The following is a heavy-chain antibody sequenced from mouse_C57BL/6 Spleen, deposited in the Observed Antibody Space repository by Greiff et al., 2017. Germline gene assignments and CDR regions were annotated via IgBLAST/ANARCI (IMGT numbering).Heavy chain of an antibody. D-gene: IGHD2-1*01. Sequence: EVQLQESGPGLVKPSQSLSLTCSVTGYSITSGYYWNWIRQFPGNKLEWMGYISYDGSNNYNPSLKNRISITRDTSKNQFFLKLNSVTTEDTATYYCARDTVYYGNYEGTWFAYWGQGTLVTVST. V-gene: IGHV3-6*01. CDR2: ISYDGSN. CDR1: GYSITSGYY. CDR3: ARDTVYYGNYEGTWFAY. J-gene: IGHJ3*01.